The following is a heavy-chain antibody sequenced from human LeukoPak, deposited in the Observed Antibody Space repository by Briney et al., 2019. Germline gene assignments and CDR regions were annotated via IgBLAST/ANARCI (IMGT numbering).Heavy chain of an antibody. CDR2: ITVSGDST. Sequence: GGSLRLSCAASGFTFSNYAMYWVRQAPGEGLEWVSAITVSGDSTYYADSVKGRFTISRDNSKNTLYLQMNSLRAEDTAVYYCAKGNSNYYFDYWGQGTLVTVSS. D-gene: IGHD5-18*01. CDR3: AKGNSNYYFDY. V-gene: IGHV3-23*01. CDR1: GFTFSNYA. J-gene: IGHJ4*02.